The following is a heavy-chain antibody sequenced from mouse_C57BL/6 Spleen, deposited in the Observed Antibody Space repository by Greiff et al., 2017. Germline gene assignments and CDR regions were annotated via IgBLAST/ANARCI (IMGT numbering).Heavy chain of an antibody. D-gene: IGHD2-12*01. V-gene: IGHV10-1*01. J-gene: IGHJ4*01. CDR3: VSHYDYAMDY. Sequence: EVHLVESGGGLVQPKGSLKLSCAASGFSFNTYAMNWVRQATGKGLEWVARIRSKSNNYATYYADSVKARFTISRDDSESMLYLQMNNLKTEDTAMYYCVSHYDYAMDYWGQGTSVTVSS. CDR1: GFSFNTYA. CDR2: IRSKSNNYAT.